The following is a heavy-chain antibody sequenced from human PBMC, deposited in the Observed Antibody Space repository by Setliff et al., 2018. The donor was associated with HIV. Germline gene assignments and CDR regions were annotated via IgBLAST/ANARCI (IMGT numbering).Heavy chain of an antibody. CDR2: MYYTGST. Sequence: PSETLSLTCTVSGGSTDSGSYYWAWIRQPPGKGLEWIGSMYYTGSTSYNPSLKSRVTISIDTSKNQFSLKLNSVTAADTAMYYCARDGGSSGWYFVLGYSDYWGPGTLVTVSS. CDR1: GGSTDSGSYY. J-gene: IGHJ4*02. V-gene: IGHV4-39*02. D-gene: IGHD6-19*01. CDR3: ARDGGSSGWYFVLGYSDY.